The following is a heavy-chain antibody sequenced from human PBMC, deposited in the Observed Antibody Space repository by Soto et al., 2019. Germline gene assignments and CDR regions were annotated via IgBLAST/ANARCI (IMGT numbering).Heavy chain of an antibody. CDR3: TSGYCSGGSCYGYYYYGMDV. J-gene: IGHJ6*02. V-gene: IGHV3-15*01. Sequence: GGSLRLSCAASGFTFSKAWMTWVRQAPGKGLEWLGRIKSNSDGGTTYYAAPVEGRFTISRDDSKNTLYLQMNSLKTEDTAVYYCTSGYCSGGSCYGYYYYGMDVWGQGTTVTVSS. D-gene: IGHD2-15*01. CDR2: IKSNSDGGTT. CDR1: GFTFSKAW.